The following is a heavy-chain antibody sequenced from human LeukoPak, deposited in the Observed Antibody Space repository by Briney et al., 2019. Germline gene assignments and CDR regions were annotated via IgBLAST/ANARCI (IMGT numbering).Heavy chain of an antibody. CDR2: ISGSGGGT. D-gene: IGHD1-26*01. V-gene: IGHV3-23*01. J-gene: IGHJ4*02. CDR3: AKNTGSYYDLPDY. CDR1: GFTFSNYA. Sequence: GGSLRLSCAASGFTFSNYAMSWVRQASGKGLEWVSAISGSGGGTYYADSVKGRFTISRDNSKNTVYLQMNSLRGEDTAIYYCAKNTGSYYDLPDYWGQGTLVTVSS.